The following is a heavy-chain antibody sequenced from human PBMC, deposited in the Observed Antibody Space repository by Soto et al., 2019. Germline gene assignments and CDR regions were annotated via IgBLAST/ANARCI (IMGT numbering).Heavy chain of an antibody. CDR3: ARRNYYDSSGYYFGH. D-gene: IGHD3-22*01. CDR2: IIPIFGTA. CDR1: GGTFSSYA. Sequence: SVKVSCKASGGTFSSYAISWVRQAPGQGLEWMGGIIPIFGTANYAQKFQGRVTITADESTSTAYIELSSLRSEDTAVYYCARRNYYDSSGYYFGHWGQGTLVTVSS. V-gene: IGHV1-69*13. J-gene: IGHJ4*02.